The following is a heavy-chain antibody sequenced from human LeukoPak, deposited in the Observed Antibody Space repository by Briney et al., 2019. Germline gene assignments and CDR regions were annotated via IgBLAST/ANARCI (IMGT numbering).Heavy chain of an antibody. CDR1: GDSIPSYY. V-gene: IGHV4-59*01. D-gene: IGHD6-6*01. Sequence: SETLSLTCSVSGDSIPSYYWSWIRRPPGKRLEWIGFILYTGSANYNPSLESRISISVDTSKSQFSLTVKSVTAADTAVYYCARVRRVSSSYSTNYYYMDVWGKGTTVTVSS. J-gene: IGHJ6*03. CDR3: ARVRRVSSSYSTNYYYMDV. CDR2: ILYTGSA.